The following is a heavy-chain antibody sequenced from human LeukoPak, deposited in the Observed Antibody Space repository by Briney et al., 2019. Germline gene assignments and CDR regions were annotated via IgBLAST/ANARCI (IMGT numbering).Heavy chain of an antibody. D-gene: IGHD3-22*01. Sequence: SQTLSLTCTVSGGSISSGGYYWSWIRQHPGKGLEWIGYIYYSGSTYYNPSLKSRVTISVDTSKNQFSLKLSSVTAADTAVYYCARGRNYYESSGFYYYFDYWGQGTLVTVAS. J-gene: IGHJ4*02. CDR3: ARGRNYYESSGFYYYFDY. CDR1: GGSISSGGYY. CDR2: IYYSGST. V-gene: IGHV4-31*03.